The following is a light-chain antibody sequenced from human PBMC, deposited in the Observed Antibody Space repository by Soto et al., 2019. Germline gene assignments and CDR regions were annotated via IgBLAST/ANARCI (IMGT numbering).Light chain of an antibody. Sequence: DIVMTQSPDSLAVSLGERATINCKSSQSVLYSSNNKNYLAWYQQKPGQPPKLLIYWASTRESGVPDRFSGSESGTDFTLTISSLQAEDVAVYYCQQYYSTPTWTFGQGTKVEIK. J-gene: IGKJ1*01. V-gene: IGKV4-1*01. CDR1: QSVLYSSNNKNY. CDR3: QQYYSTPTWT. CDR2: WAS.